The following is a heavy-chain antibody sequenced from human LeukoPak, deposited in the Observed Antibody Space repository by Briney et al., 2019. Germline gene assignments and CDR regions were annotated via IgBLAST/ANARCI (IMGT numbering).Heavy chain of an antibody. CDR1: GYTFTSYY. CDR3: ARDRSFDP. Sequence: SVKVSCKASGYTFTSYYMHWVRQAPGQGLEWMGGIIPIFGTANYAQKFQGRVTITADESTSTAYMELSSLRSEDTAVYYCARDRSFDPWGQGTLVTVSS. CDR2: IIPIFGTA. V-gene: IGHV1-69*13. D-gene: IGHD3-16*02. J-gene: IGHJ5*02.